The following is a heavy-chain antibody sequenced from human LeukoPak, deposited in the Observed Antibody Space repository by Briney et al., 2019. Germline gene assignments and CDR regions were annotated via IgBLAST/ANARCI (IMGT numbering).Heavy chain of an antibody. D-gene: IGHD2-21*02. Sequence: SVKVSCKASGGTFSSYAISWVRQAPGQGLEWMGRIIPILGIPNYAQKFQGRVTITADKSTTTAYMELSSLRSEDTAVYYCATEAIVVVTARDYWYFDLWGRGTLLTVFS. CDR3: ATEAIVVVTARDYWYFDL. J-gene: IGHJ2*01. V-gene: IGHV1-69*04. CDR1: GGTFSSYA. CDR2: IIPILGIP.